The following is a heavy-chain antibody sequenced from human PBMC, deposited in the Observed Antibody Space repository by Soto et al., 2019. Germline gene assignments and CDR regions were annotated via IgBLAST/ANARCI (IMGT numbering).Heavy chain of an antibody. D-gene: IGHD5-18*01. CDR3: ARDSREYSYGYDWYDP. CDR1: GFTFSTYG. V-gene: IGHV3-33*01. Sequence: GGSLRLSCAASGFTFSTYGMQWVRQAPGKGLEWVAIIWYDGSNKYYADSVKGRFTISRDNSNNTLYLQMNSLRAEDTAVYYCARDSREYSYGYDWYDPWGQGTLVTVSS. J-gene: IGHJ5*02. CDR2: IWYDGSNK.